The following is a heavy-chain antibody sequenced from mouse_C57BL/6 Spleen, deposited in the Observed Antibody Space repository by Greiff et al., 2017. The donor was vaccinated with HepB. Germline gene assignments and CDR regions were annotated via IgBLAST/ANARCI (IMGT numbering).Heavy chain of an antibody. CDR1: GYTFTDYY. CDR2: IYPGSGNT. D-gene: IGHD2-4*01. CDR3: ARGGVYYDLVNFDY. J-gene: IGHJ2*01. Sequence: QVQLQQSGAELVRPGASVKLSCKASGYTFTDYYINWVKQRPGQGLEWIARIYPGSGNTYYNEKFKGKATLTAEKSSSTAYMQLSSLTSEDSAVYFCARGGVYYDLVNFDYWGQGTTLTVSS. V-gene: IGHV1-76*01.